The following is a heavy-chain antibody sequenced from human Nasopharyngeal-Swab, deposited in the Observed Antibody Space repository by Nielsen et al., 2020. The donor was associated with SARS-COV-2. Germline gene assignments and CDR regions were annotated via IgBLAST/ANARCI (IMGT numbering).Heavy chain of an antibody. CDR2: ISYDESNK. Sequence: GESLKISCAASGFIFSSYAMHWVRQAPGKGLEWVAVISYDESNKYYADSVKGRFTISRDNSKNTLYLQMNSLRAEDTAVYYCAVSYYYDSSGYYGLGYFDYWGQGTLVTVSS. V-gene: IGHV3-30-3*01. CDR1: GFIFSSYA. CDR3: AVSYYYDSSGYYGLGYFDY. J-gene: IGHJ4*02. D-gene: IGHD3-22*01.